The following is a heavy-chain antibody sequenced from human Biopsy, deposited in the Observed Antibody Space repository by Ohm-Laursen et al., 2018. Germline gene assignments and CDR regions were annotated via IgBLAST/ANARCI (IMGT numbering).Heavy chain of an antibody. J-gene: IGHJ6*02. Sequence: SETLSLTCTVSGGSISSDYWSWIRQTPGKGLEWIGYIYYNGSTNYNPSLKSRVTISVDTSKNQFSLRLNSVTAADTAVYYCARATNSTGWPYYYFYGMDVWGQGTTVTVSS. CDR1: GGSISSDY. D-gene: IGHD2/OR15-2a*01. CDR2: IYYNGST. V-gene: IGHV4-59*01. CDR3: ARATNSTGWPYYYFYGMDV.